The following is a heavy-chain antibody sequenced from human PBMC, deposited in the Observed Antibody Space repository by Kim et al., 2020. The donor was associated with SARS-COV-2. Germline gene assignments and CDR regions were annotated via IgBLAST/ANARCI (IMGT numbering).Heavy chain of an antibody. V-gene: IGHV3-23*01. CDR3: AKAGGPSCYNHLDN. D-gene: IGHD2-2*02. CDR2: VSGSGDRT. J-gene: IGHJ4*02. CDR1: GFTLGNYA. Sequence: GGYLRLACAESGFTLGNYAMGWARLAPGRGLEWVSVVSGSGDRTYYADSVKGRFTISRDNSKSTLYLQMNSLKVEDTAIYYCAKAGGPSCYNHLDNWGQGTLVTVSS.